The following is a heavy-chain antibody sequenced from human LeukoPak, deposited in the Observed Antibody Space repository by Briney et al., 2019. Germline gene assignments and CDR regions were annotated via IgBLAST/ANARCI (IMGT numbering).Heavy chain of an antibody. D-gene: IGHD3-22*01. Sequence: PGGSLRLSCAASGFTFSSYTMNWVRQPPGKGLEWVSNIGTSSTTIYYADSVKGRFTISRDNAKNSLYLQMNSLRAEDTALYYCAKDISGSSGQGTFDIWGQGTMVTVSS. J-gene: IGHJ3*02. CDR2: IGTSSTTI. CDR3: AKDISGSSGQGTFDI. CDR1: GFTFSSYT. V-gene: IGHV3-48*01.